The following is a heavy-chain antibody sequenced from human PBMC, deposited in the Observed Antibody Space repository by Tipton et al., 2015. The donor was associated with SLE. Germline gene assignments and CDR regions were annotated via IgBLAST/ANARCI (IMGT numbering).Heavy chain of an antibody. D-gene: IGHD2-2*01. Sequence: TLSLTCSVSGGSMSSYYWSWIRQPPGKGLEWIGNNYYSGSTNYNPSLKGRVTISVDTSKNQFSLKLSSVTAADTAVYYCARVPAVYYYYMDVWGKGTTVTVSS. J-gene: IGHJ6*03. V-gene: IGHV4-59*01. CDR3: ARVPAVYYYYMDV. CDR2: NYYSGST. CDR1: GGSMSSYY.